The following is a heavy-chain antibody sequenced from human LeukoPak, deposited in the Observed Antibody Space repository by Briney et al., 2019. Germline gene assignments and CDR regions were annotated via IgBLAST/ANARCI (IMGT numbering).Heavy chain of an antibody. D-gene: IGHD3-10*01. V-gene: IGHV4-34*01. J-gene: IGHJ4*02. CDR1: GGSFSGYY. CDR2: INHSGST. Sequence: SETLSLTCAVYGGSFSGYYWSWIRQPPGKGLEWIGEINHSGSTNYNPSLKSRVTISVDTSKNQFSLKLSPVTAADTAVYYCARSPCMSVRGVQSDYWGQGTLVTVSS. CDR3: ARSPCMSVRGVQSDY.